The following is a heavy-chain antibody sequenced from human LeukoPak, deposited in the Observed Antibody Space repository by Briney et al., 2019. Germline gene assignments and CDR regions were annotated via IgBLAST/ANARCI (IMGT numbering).Heavy chain of an antibody. J-gene: IGHJ4*02. CDR2: IWNDGSNK. D-gene: IGHD2-15*01. V-gene: IGHV3-33*01. Sequence: PGGSLRLSCAASGITFSNYGMHWVRQARGKGLEWVAIIWNDGSNKYYADSVKGRFTISRDNSKNTLYLQMNSLRAEDTAVYYCARVYCSGGSCYGPFDYWGQGTLVTVSS. CDR1: GITFSNYG. CDR3: ARVYCSGGSCYGPFDY.